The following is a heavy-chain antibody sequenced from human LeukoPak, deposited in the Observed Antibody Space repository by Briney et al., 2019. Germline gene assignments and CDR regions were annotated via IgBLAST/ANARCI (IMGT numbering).Heavy chain of an antibody. J-gene: IGHJ4*02. V-gene: IGHV3-30*02. CDR1: GFTFSSYG. Sequence: GGSLRPSCAASGFTFSSYGMHWVRQAPGKGLEWVAFIRYDGSNKYYADSVKGRFTISRDNAKNSLYLQMNSLRAEDTAVYYCARTYYDYVWGSYRYGYFDYWGQGTLVTVSS. D-gene: IGHD3-16*02. CDR2: IRYDGSNK. CDR3: ARTYYDYVWGSYRYGYFDY.